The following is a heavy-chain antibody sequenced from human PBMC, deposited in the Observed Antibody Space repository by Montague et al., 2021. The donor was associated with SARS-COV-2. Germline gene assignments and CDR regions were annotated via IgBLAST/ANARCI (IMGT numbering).Heavy chain of an antibody. D-gene: IGHD4-23*01. V-gene: IGHV2-70*01. J-gene: IGHJ4*02. CDR3: ARSYGTTVVTRAFDY. Sequence: VKPTQTLTLTCTFSGFSLSTSGMCVSWIRQPPGKALEWLTLIDWDDDKYYSTSLKTRLTISKDTSKNQVVLTMINMDPVDTATYYCARSYGTTVVTRAFDYWGQGTLVTVSS. CDR1: GFSLSTSGMC. CDR2: IDWDDDK.